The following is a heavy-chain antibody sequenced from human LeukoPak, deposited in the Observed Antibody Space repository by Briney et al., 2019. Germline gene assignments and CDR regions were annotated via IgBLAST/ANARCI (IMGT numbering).Heavy chain of an antibody. CDR3: ARGYDFWSGYYKYYFDY. CDR1: GGSISSYY. V-gene: IGHV4-59*12. Sequence: PSETLSLTCTVSGGSISSYYWTWIRQPPGKGLEWIGYIYYSGSTNYNPSLKSRLTISVDTSKNQFSLKLSSVTAADTAVYYCARGYDFWSGYYKYYFDYWGQGTLVTVSS. J-gene: IGHJ4*02. CDR2: IYYSGST. D-gene: IGHD3/OR15-3a*01.